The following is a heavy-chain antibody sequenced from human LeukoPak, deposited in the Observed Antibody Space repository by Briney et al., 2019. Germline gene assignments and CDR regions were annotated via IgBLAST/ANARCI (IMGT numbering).Heavy chain of an antibody. CDR3: ARDRGYDSSVGAFDY. CDR1: GGSISSSSYY. J-gene: IGHJ4*02. Sequence: PSETLSLTCTVSGGSISSSSYYWSWIRQPPGKGLEWIGYIYYSGSTSYNPSLKSRVTISVDTSKNQFSLKLSSVTAADTAVYYCARDRGYDSSVGAFDYWGQGTMVTVSS. CDR2: IYYSGST. V-gene: IGHV4-61*01. D-gene: IGHD3-22*01.